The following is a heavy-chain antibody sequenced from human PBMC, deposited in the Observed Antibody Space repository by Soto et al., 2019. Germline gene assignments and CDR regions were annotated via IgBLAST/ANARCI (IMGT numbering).Heavy chain of an antibody. CDR3: AKDPYDSSGYYCPAAEHSQQ. J-gene: IGHJ1*01. CDR2: ISGSGGST. D-gene: IGHD3-22*01. V-gene: IGHV3-23*01. Sequence: SWILKKKGKGLEWVSAISGSGGSTYYADSVKGRFTISRDNSKNTLYLQMNSLRAEDTAVYYCAKDPYDSSGYYCPAAEHSQQWGQGTLVTVSP.